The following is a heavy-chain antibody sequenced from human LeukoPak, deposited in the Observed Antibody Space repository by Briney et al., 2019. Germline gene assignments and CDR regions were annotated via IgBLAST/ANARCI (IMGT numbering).Heavy chain of an antibody. V-gene: IGHV1-69*04. CDR3: ATPAPGPRYCSSTSCLGEAFDI. CDR1: GGTFSSYA. J-gene: IGHJ3*02. CDR2: IIPILGIA. Sequence: GASVKVSCKASGGTFSSYAISWVRQAPGQGLEWMGRIIPILGIANYAQKFQGRVTITADKSTSTAYMELGSLRSEDTAVYYCATPAPGPRYCSSTSCLGEAFDIRGQGTMVTVSS. D-gene: IGHD2-2*01.